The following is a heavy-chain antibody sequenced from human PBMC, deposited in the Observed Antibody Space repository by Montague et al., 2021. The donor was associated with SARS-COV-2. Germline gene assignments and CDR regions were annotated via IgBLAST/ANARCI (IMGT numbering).Heavy chain of an antibody. V-gene: IGHV4-39*07. Sequence: SETLSLTCTVSGGSIISSSYYWGWIRQPPGKGLEWIGSIYYSGSTYYNPSLKSRVTISVDTSKNQFSLKLISVTAADTAVYYCARVGRQQLVRLSGMDVWGQGTTVTVSS. D-gene: IGHD6-13*01. CDR1: GGSIISSSYY. CDR3: ARVGRQQLVRLSGMDV. CDR2: IYYSGST. J-gene: IGHJ6*02.